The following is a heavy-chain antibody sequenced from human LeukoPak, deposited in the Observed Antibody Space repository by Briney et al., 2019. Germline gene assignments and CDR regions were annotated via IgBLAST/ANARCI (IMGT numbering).Heavy chain of an antibody. Sequence: SETLSLTCSVSGYSISSGFYWGWVRQPPGRALEWIGSMFHRGATYYNPSLKSRLTLSVDTSKNQFSLKLSSVTAADTAVYFCARVSGILDYWGQGILVTVSS. CDR1: GYSISSGFY. CDR3: ARVSGILDY. D-gene: IGHD1-26*01. J-gene: IGHJ4*02. V-gene: IGHV4-38-2*02. CDR2: MFHRGAT.